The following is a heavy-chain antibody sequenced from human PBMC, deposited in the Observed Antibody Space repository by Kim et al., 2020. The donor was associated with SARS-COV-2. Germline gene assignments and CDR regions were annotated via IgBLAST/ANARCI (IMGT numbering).Heavy chain of an antibody. CDR2: FSGSGDNT. CDR3: AKSAGWMDYGMDV. Sequence: GSLRLSCAASGFTIRNYAMTWVRQGPGKGLQWVSAFSGSGDNTYYADSVKGRFTISRDNSKNTLYLLMNSLRAEDTAVYYCAKSAGWMDYGMDVWGQGT. D-gene: IGHD6-19*01. V-gene: IGHV3-23*01. CDR1: GFTIRNYA. J-gene: IGHJ6*02.